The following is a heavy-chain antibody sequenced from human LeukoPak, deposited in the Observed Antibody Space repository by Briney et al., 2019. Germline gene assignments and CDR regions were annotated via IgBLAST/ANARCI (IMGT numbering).Heavy chain of an antibody. J-gene: IGHJ4*02. CDR2: IIPILGIA. Sequence: ASVKVSCKASGGTFSSYAISWVRQAPGQGLEWMGRIIPILGIANYAQKFQGRVTITADKSTSTAYMELSSLRSEDTAVYYCARTQYHCSGGSCYTEYYFDYWGQGTLVTVSS. CDR1: GGTFSSYA. V-gene: IGHV1-69*04. D-gene: IGHD2-15*01. CDR3: ARTQYHCSGGSCYTEYYFDY.